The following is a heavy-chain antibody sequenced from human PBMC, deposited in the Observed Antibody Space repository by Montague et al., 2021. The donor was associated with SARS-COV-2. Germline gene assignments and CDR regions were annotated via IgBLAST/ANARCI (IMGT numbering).Heavy chain of an antibody. CDR2: INHSGST. CDR1: GGPFSGYY. Sequence: SETLSLTCAVYGGPFSGYYWSWIRQPPGKGLEWIGEINHSGSTNYNPSXXSRVTISVDTSKNQFSLKLRSVTAADTAVYYCARKAELRITMVRGVHGVYGMDVWGQGTTVTVSS. V-gene: IGHV4-34*01. D-gene: IGHD3-10*01. CDR3: ARKAELRITMVRGVHGVYGMDV. J-gene: IGHJ6*02.